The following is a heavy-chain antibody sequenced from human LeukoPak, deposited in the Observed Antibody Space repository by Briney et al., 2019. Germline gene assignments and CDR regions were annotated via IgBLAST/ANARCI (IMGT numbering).Heavy chain of an antibody. D-gene: IGHD1-1*01. J-gene: IGHJ4*02. Sequence: KPSETLSLTCTVSGYSISSGYYWGWIRQPPGKGLEWIGSIYHSGSTYYNPSLKSRVTISVDTSKNQFSLKLSSVTAADTAVYYCARERPGEGELDPYYFDYWGQGTLVTVSS. CDR3: ARERPGEGELDPYYFDY. CDR2: IYHSGST. CDR1: GYSISSGYY. V-gene: IGHV4-38-2*02.